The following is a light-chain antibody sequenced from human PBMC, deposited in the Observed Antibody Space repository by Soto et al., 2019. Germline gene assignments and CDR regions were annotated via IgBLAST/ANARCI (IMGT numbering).Light chain of an antibody. CDR1: QSISSW. J-gene: IGKJ1*01. V-gene: IGKV1-5*01. CDR2: DTS. Sequence: DIQMTQSPSTLSASVGDRVTITCRASQSISSWLAWYQQKPGKAPKLLIYDTSSLESGVPSRFSSSGSGTESILTSSILQADDVAIYYCQQYSSYWTFGQGTKVEIK. CDR3: QQYSSYWT.